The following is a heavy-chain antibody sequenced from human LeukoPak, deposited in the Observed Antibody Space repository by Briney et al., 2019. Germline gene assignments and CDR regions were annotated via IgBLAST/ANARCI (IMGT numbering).Heavy chain of an antibody. J-gene: IGHJ4*02. CDR3: ARSLAYCGGDCYCFDY. CDR2: ISSSSSYI. D-gene: IGHD2-21*02. Sequence: GGSLRLSCAASGFTFSSYSMNWVRQAPGKGLEWVSSISSSSSYIYYADSVKGRFTISGDNAKNSLYLQMNSLRAEDTAVYYCARSLAYCGGDCYCFDYWGQGTLVTVSS. V-gene: IGHV3-21*01. CDR1: GFTFSSYS.